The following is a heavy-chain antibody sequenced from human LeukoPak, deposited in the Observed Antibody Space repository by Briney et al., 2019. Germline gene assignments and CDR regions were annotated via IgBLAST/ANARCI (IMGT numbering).Heavy chain of an antibody. Sequence: SETPSLTCTVSGGSISSSSYYWSWFRQPPGKGLEWIGEINHSGSTNYNPSLKSRVTISVDTSKNQFSLKLSSVTAADTAVYYCARDPSGALSSNWFDPWGQGTLVTVSS. CDR3: ARDPSGALSSNWFDP. D-gene: IGHD2-15*01. CDR1: GGSISSSSYY. CDR2: INHSGST. J-gene: IGHJ5*02. V-gene: IGHV4-39*07.